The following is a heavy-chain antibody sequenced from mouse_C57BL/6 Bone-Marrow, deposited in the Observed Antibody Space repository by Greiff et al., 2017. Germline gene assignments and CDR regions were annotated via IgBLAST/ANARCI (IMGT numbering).Heavy chain of an antibody. J-gene: IGHJ3*01. D-gene: IGHD1-1*01. Sequence: EVKVVESGGGLVKPGGSLKLSCAASGFTFSSYAMSWVRQTPEKRLEWVATISDGGSYTYYPDNVKGRFTISSDNAKNNLYLQMSHLKSEDTAMYYCAREDYGSSQFAYWGQGTLVTVSA. CDR3: AREDYGSSQFAY. CDR2: ISDGGSYT. CDR1: GFTFSSYA. V-gene: IGHV5-4*01.